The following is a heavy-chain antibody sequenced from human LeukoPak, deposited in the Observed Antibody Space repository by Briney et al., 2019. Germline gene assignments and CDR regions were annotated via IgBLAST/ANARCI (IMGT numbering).Heavy chain of an antibody. CDR2: ISYSGRT. CDR3: ARQGYDTLTGYIDAFDI. J-gene: IGHJ3*02. CDR1: GVCISIYY. D-gene: IGHD3-9*01. V-gene: IGHV4-59*08. Sequence: PSETLSLTCAVSGVCISIYYWSRIPQPPGKGQEWIGYISYSGRTNYNPPPKRPVTLSIDTPKNQFSPRLRTVNAPDTAIYYCARQGYDTLTGYIDAFDIWGQGTMVTVSS.